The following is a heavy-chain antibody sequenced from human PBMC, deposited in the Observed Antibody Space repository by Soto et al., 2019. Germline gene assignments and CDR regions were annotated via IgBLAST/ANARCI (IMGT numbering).Heavy chain of an antibody. CDR2: IYHSGST. D-gene: IGHD3-10*01. CDR3: ATARVDGSGSYSHYYYYYGMDV. Sequence: SETLSLTCAVSGCSISSSNWWSWVRQPPGKGLEWLGEIYHSGSTNYNPSLKSRVTISVDKSKNQFSLKLSSVTAADTAVYYCATARVDGSGSYSHYYYYYGMDVWGQGTTVTVSS. CDR1: GCSISSSNW. J-gene: IGHJ6*02. V-gene: IGHV4-4*02.